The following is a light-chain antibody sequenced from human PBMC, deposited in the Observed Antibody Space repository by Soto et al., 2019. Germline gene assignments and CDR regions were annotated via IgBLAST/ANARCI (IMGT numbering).Light chain of an antibody. V-gene: IGKV1-27*01. CDR3: QNYNSAPPAGA. J-gene: IGKJ4*01. Sequence: DVQMTQSPSSLSASVGDRVTITCRASQGINNRLAWYQQKPGKVPNLLIYLASTLQSGVPSRFXASGSGTDFTLTISSLQPEDVATYYCQNYNSAPPAGAFGGGTKVEIK. CDR2: LAS. CDR1: QGINNR.